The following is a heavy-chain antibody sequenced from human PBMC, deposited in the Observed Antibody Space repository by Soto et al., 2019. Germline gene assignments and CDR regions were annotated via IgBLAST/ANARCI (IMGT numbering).Heavy chain of an antibody. Sequence: ASVKVSCKASGYTFTSYGISWVRQAPGQGLEWMGWISAYNGNTNYAQKLQGRVTMTTDTSTSTAYMELRSLRSDGTAVYYCARVYSGYEMTYYFDYWGQGTLVTVSS. CDR2: ISAYNGNT. CDR1: GYTFTSYG. D-gene: IGHD5-12*01. V-gene: IGHV1-18*01. J-gene: IGHJ4*02. CDR3: ARVYSGYEMTYYFDY.